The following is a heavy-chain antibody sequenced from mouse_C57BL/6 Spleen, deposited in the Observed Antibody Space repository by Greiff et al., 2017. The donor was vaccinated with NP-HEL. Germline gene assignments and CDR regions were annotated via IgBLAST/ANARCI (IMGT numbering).Heavy chain of an antibody. CDR1: GYTFTSYW. D-gene: IGHD1-1*01. V-gene: IGHV1-64*01. J-gene: IGHJ4*01. CDR3: AGCTTDYYAMDY. Sequence: VQLQQSGAELVKPGASVKLSCKASGYTFTSYWMHWVKQRPGQGLEWIGMIHPNSGSTNYNEKFKSKATLTVDKSSSTAYMQLSSLTSEDSAVYYCAGCTTDYYAMDYWGQGTSVTVSS. CDR2: IHPNSGST.